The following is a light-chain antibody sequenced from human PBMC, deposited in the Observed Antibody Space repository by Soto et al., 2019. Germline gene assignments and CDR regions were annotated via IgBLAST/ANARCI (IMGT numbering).Light chain of an antibody. CDR1: QSLSVSY. V-gene: IGKV3-20*01. CDR2: STS. Sequence: EIVLTQSPGTMSLSPVDRATLSCRASQSLSVSYIAWYQQKPGQAPRLLIYSTSTRAAGIPDRFTGRGSGTHFTHASSRLDPEDFAVYYCHQFGDSPQTFGQGTTVEV. J-gene: IGKJ1*01. CDR3: HQFGDSPQT.